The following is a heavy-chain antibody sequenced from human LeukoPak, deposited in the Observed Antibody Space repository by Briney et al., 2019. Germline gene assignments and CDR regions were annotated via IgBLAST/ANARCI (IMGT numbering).Heavy chain of an antibody. D-gene: IGHD1-26*01. Sequence: ASVKVSFNASGYSFSTTYNNWVRLAPAPGLEWMGRISAYNGGTAYAQKFQGRVTMTTDSATTTAYMDLASLRSDDTAVYYCARGGTYYPCIDYWGQGTLVTVSS. J-gene: IGHJ4*01. V-gene: IGHV1-18*01. CDR3: ARGGTYYPCIDY. CDR1: GYSFSTTY. CDR2: ISAYNGGT.